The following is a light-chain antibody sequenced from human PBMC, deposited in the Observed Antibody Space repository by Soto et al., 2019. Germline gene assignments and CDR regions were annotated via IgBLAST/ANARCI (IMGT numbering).Light chain of an antibody. CDR2: EVS. CDR3: SSYTSSNTYV. CDR1: SSDVGGYNY. V-gene: IGLV2-14*01. J-gene: IGLJ1*01. Sequence: QSALTQPASVSGSPGQSITISCTGTSSDVGGYNYVSWYQQHSGKAPKLMIYEVSNRPSGVSNRFSGSKSGNTASLTISGLQAEDEAAYYCSSYTSSNTYVFGTGTKVTVL.